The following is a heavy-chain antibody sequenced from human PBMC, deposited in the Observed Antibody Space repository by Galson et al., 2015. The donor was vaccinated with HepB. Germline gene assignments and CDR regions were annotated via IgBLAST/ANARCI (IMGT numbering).Heavy chain of an antibody. CDR2: ISYDGSNK. Sequence: SLRLSCAASGFTFSSYGMNWVRQAPGKGLEWVAVISYDGSNKYYADSVKGRFTISRDNYKNTLYLQMNSLRAEDTAVYYCGGYYDSSGYSGFDYWGQGTLVTVSS. CDR1: GFTFSSYG. V-gene: IGHV3-30*03. J-gene: IGHJ4*02. CDR3: GGYYDSSGYSGFDY. D-gene: IGHD3-22*01.